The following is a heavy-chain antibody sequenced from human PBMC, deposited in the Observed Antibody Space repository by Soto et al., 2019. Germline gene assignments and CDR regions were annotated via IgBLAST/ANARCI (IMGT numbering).Heavy chain of an antibody. CDR1: GFTFSSYA. CDR3: AKIVVPAATSYGMDV. Sequence: PGGSLRLSCAASGFTFSSYAMSWVRQATGKGLEWVSGISGSGGSTYYADSVKGRFTISRDNSKNTLYLQMNSLRAEDTAVYYCAKIVVPAATSYGMDVWGKGTTVTVSS. CDR2: ISGSGGST. D-gene: IGHD2-2*01. V-gene: IGHV3-23*01. J-gene: IGHJ6*04.